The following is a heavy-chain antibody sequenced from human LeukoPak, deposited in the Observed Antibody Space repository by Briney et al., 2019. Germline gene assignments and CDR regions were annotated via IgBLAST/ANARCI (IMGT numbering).Heavy chain of an antibody. V-gene: IGHV1-2*02. J-gene: IGHJ4*02. CDR3: ARDPGLLYYFDY. Sequence: ASVKVSCKASGYTFTGYYMHWVRQAPGQGLEWMGWINPNSGGTNYAQKFQGRVTMTRDTSISTAYMELSSLRPEDTAVYYCARDPGLLYYFDYWGQGTLVTVSS. D-gene: IGHD3-3*01. CDR1: GYTFTGYY. CDR2: INPNSGGT.